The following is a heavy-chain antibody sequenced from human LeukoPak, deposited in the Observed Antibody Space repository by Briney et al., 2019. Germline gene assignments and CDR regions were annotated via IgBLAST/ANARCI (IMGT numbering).Heavy chain of an antibody. CDR3: AREFMVRGVIKRSGMDV. Sequence: PSETLSLTCAVYGGSFSGYYWSWIRQPPGKGLEWIGEINHSGSTNYNPSLKSRVTISVDTSKNQFSLKRSSVTGADTAVYYWAREFMVRGVIKRSGMDVWGKGTTVTVSS. CDR2: INHSGST. D-gene: IGHD3-10*01. V-gene: IGHV4-34*01. CDR1: GGSFSGYY. J-gene: IGHJ6*04.